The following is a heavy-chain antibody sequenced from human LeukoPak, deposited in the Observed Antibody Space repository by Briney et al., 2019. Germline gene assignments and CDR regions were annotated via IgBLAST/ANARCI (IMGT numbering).Heavy chain of an antibody. CDR3: ARVGGYRNSWGWFDP. CDR2: INPSGGST. V-gene: IGHV1-46*01. CDR1: GYTFTSYY. J-gene: IGHJ5*02. Sequence: ASVKVSCKASGYTFTSYYMHWVRQAPGQGLEWMGIINPSGGSTSYAQKFQGRVTMTRDTSTSTVYMELSSLRPEDTAVYYCARVGGYRNSWGWFDPWGQGTLVTVSS. D-gene: IGHD6-13*01.